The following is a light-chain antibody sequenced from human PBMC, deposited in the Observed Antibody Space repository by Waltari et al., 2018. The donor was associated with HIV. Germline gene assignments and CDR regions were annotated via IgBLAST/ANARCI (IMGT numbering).Light chain of an antibody. CDR3: SSYTSSSTWV. J-gene: IGLJ2*01. CDR1: SRYVWSYNR. CDR2: EVS. Sequence: QSALTQPPSVSGSPGQSVTISGTGTSRYVWSYNRVSWYQQPPGTAPKVMIYEVSNRPSGVPDRFSGSKSGNTASLTISGLQAEDEADYYCSSYTSSSTWVFGGGTKLTVL. V-gene: IGLV2-18*02.